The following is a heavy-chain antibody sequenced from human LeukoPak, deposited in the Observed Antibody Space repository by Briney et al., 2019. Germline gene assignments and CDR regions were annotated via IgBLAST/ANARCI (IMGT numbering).Heavy chain of an antibody. CDR2: MSYDENNK. CDR1: GFTFSSYA. J-gene: IGHJ5*02. V-gene: IGHV3-30-3*01. Sequence: GGSLRLSCAASGFTFSSYAMQWVRQAPGKGLEWVALMSYDENNKFYADSVKGRFTISRDNSKNTLYLQMNSLRAEDTAVYYCAREQGDYIDRWGQGSLVTVSS. D-gene: IGHD4-17*01. CDR3: AREQGDYIDR.